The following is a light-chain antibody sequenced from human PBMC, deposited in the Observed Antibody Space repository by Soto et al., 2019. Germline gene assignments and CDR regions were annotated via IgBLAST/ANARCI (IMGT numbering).Light chain of an antibody. V-gene: IGLV2-8*01. J-gene: IGLJ2*01. CDR2: EVS. Sequence: QSVLTHPPSASGSPGQSVTISCTGTSSDVGGYNYVSWYQQHPGKAPKLMIYEVSKRPSGVPDRFSGSKSGNTASLTVSGLQAEDEADYYCSSYAGTLVVFGGGTKLTVL. CDR3: SSYAGTLVV. CDR1: SSDVGGYNY.